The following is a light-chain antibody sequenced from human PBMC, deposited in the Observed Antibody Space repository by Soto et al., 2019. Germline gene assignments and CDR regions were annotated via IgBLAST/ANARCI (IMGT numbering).Light chain of an antibody. CDR3: TSYVGTSLL. J-gene: IGLJ2*01. V-gene: IGLV2-14*01. CDR2: EVS. CDR1: SSDATFYKY. Sequence: QSALTQPASVSGSPGQSITLSCSGTSSDATFYKYVSWYQQYPGEAPQLIIYEVSNRPSGVTNRFSGSKSGSTASLTISGLQAEDESAYYCTSYVGTSLLFGGGTKLTVL.